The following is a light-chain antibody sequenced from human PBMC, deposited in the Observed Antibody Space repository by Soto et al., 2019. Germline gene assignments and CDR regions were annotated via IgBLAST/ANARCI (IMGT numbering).Light chain of an antibody. V-gene: IGLV2-11*01. J-gene: IGLJ3*02. Sequence: QSALTQPRSVSGSPGQSVTISCTGTSSNVGGYNYVSWYQQHPGIAPQLIIYDVTKRPSGVPDRFSGSKSGNTASLTISRLQAEDEADYYCCSYAGSYSWVFGGGTKLTVL. CDR3: CSYAGSYSWV. CDR2: DVT. CDR1: SSNVGGYNY.